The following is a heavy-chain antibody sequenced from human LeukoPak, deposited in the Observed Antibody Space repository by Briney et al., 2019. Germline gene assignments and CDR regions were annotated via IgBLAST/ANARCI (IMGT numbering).Heavy chain of an antibody. D-gene: IGHD3-10*01. Sequence: SETLSLTCTVSGGSISSSSYYWGWIRQPPGKGLEWIGSIYYSGSTYYNPSLKSRVTISVDTSKNQFSLKLSSATAADTAVYYCARLAHRWFGEPNWFDPWGQGTLVTVSS. CDR1: GGSISSSSYY. CDR2: IYYSGST. CDR3: ARLAHRWFGEPNWFDP. V-gene: IGHV4-39*07. J-gene: IGHJ5*02.